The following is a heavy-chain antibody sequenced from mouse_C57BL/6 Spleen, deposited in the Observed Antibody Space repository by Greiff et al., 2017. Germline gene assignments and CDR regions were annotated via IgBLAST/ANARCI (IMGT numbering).Heavy chain of an antibody. CDR3: TTYANWDGFAY. V-gene: IGHV14-1*01. CDR2: IDPEDGDT. Sequence: EVQLQQSGAELVRPGASVKLSCTASGFNIKDYYMHWVKQRPEQGLEWIGRIDPEDGDTEYAPKFQGKATMTADTPSNTAYLQLSSLTSEDTAVYYCTTYANWDGFAYWGQGTLVTVSA. CDR1: GFNIKDYY. D-gene: IGHD4-1*01. J-gene: IGHJ3*01.